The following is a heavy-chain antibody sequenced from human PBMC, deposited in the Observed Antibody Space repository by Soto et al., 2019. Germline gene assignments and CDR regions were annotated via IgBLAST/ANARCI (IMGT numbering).Heavy chain of an antibody. CDR3: ARQRTTVVTQAYFDH. D-gene: IGHD2-21*02. J-gene: IGHJ4*02. CDR1: GESISSSSYY. CDR2: IYYSGRT. Sequence: SETLSLTCIVSGESISSSSYYWGWIRQPPGKGLEWIGSIYYSGRTYYNPSFKSRVTISIDTSKNQFSLKLGSVTATDTAVYYCARQRTTVVTQAYFDHWGQGALVIVSS. V-gene: IGHV4-39*01.